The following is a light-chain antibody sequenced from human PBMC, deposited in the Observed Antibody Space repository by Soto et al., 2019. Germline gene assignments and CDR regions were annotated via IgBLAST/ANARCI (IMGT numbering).Light chain of an antibody. V-gene: IGLV2-14*03. CDR1: SSDVDGYNY. J-gene: IGLJ1*01. CDR3: ISYTSIRTYV. CDR2: DVS. Sequence: QSVRTQPASVSGSPGQSIAISCTGTSSDVDGYNYVSWYQHHPGKAPRLMIYDVSSRPSGVSNRFSGSKSGNTASLTISGLQAEDEANYYCISYTSIRTYVFGTGTKVTV.